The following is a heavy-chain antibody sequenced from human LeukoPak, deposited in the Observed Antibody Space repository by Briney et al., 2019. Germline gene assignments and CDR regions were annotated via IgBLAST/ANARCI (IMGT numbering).Heavy chain of an antibody. CDR1: GYTFTSYG. CDR3: ARVAEYYERRYIRIPSTPDY. J-gene: IGHJ4*02. Sequence: ASVKVSCKASGYTFTSYGISWVRQAPGQGLEWMGWISAYNGNTNYAQKLQGRATMTTDTSTSTAYMELRSLRSDDTAVYYCARVAEYYERRYIRIPSTPDYWGQGTLVTVSS. CDR2: ISAYNGNT. D-gene: IGHD3-22*01. V-gene: IGHV1-18*01.